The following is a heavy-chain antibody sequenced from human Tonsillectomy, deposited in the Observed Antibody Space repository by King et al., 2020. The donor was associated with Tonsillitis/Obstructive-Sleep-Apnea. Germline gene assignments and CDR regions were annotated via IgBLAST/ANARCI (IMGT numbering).Heavy chain of an antibody. V-gene: IGHV5-10-1*03. D-gene: IGHD2-2*02. CDR1: GYSFTSYW. Sequence: VQLVESGAEVKKPGESLRISCKGSGYSFTSYWISWVRQMPGKGLEWMGRIDPSDSYTNYSPSFQGHVTISADKSISTAYLQWSSLKASDTAMYYCARFYCSSTSCYRDGMDVWGQGTTVTVSS. CDR2: IDPSDSYT. CDR3: ARFYCSSTSCYRDGMDV. J-gene: IGHJ6*02.